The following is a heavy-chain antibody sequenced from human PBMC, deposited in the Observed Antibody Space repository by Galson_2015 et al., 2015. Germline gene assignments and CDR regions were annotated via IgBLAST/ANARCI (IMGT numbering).Heavy chain of an antibody. Sequence: SLRLSCAASGFTFSSYGMHWVRQAPGKGLEWVAVIWYDGSNKYYADSVKGRFTISRDNSKNTLYLQMNSLRAEDTAVYYCVRGIGGESSDYWGQGTLVTVSS. CDR1: GFTFSSYG. CDR2: IWYDGSNK. V-gene: IGHV3-33*01. D-gene: IGHD1-26*01. CDR3: VRGIGGESSDY. J-gene: IGHJ4*02.